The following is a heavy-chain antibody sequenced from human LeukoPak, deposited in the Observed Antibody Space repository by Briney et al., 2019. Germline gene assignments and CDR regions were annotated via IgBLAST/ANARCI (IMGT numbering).Heavy chain of an antibody. D-gene: IGHD2-2*01. J-gene: IGHJ3*02. CDR2: INHSGST. CDR3: ARVPLAYCSSTSCYAFSAFDI. CDR1: GGSFSGYY. V-gene: IGHV4-34*01. Sequence: SETLSLTCAVYGGSFSGYYWSWIRQPPGKGLEWIGEINHSGSTNYNPSLKSRVTISVDTSKNQFSLKLSSVTAADTAVYYCARVPLAYCSSTSCYAFSAFDIRGQGTMVTVSS.